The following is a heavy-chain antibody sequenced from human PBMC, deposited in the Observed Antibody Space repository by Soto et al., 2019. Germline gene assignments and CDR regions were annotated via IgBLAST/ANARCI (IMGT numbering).Heavy chain of an antibody. J-gene: IGHJ6*02. V-gene: IGHV3-30*18. Sequence: PGGSLRLSCEDSGFAFSSYAMHWVRQAPGKGLEWVGVISYDGNYIYYADSVKGRFTISRDNSKNTLYVQVNSLRPDDTAVYYCAKGILSATIGPYAMDVWGQGTTVTVSS. CDR2: ISYDGNYI. D-gene: IGHD3-10*01. CDR1: GFAFSSYA. CDR3: AKGILSATIGPYAMDV.